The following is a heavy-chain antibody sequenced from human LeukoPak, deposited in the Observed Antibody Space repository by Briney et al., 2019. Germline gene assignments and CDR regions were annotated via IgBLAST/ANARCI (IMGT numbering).Heavy chain of an antibody. Sequence: GGSLRLSCAASGFTFSSYGMHWVRQAPGKGLEWVAVISYDGGNKYYADSVKGRFTISRDNSKNTLYLQMNSLRAEDTAVYYCAKVDPYYYYYYGMDVWGQGTTVTVSS. CDR3: AKVDPYYYYYYGMDV. V-gene: IGHV3-30*18. CDR2: ISYDGGNK. J-gene: IGHJ6*02. CDR1: GFTFSSYG.